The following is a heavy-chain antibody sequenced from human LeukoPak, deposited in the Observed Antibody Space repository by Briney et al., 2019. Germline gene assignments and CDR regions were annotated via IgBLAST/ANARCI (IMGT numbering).Heavy chain of an antibody. Sequence: GGSLRLSCAASGFTFDDYGMSWVRQAPGKGLEWVANIKQDGSEKYYVDSVKGRFTISRDNAKNSLYLQMNSLRAEDTAVYYCARLREITFGGVIGIDYWGQGTLVTVSS. D-gene: IGHD3-16*02. V-gene: IGHV3-7*01. CDR1: GFTFDDYG. CDR3: ARLREITFGGVIGIDY. CDR2: IKQDGSEK. J-gene: IGHJ4*02.